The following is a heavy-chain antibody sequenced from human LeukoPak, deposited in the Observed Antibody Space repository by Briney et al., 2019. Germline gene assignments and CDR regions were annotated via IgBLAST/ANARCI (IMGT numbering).Heavy chain of an antibody. J-gene: IGHJ5*02. V-gene: IGHV4-34*01. Sequence: SETLSLTCAVYGGSFSGYYWSWIRQPPGKGLEWIGEINHSGSTNYDPSLKSRVTISVDTSKNQFSLKLSSVTAADAAVYYCAREGSILTGYYRFDPWGQGTLVTVSS. CDR3: AREGSILTGYYRFDP. CDR1: GGSFSGYY. D-gene: IGHD3-9*01. CDR2: INHSGST.